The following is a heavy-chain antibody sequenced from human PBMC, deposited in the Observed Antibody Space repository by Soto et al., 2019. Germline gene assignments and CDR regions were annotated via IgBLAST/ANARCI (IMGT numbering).Heavy chain of an antibody. CDR1: GGPFSSYA. D-gene: IGHD3-3*01. V-gene: IGHV3-23*01. CDR3: ASSKVLRFLEWSGGMDV. J-gene: IGHJ6*02. Sequence: PGGSLRLSCAASGGPFSSYAMSWVRQAPGKGLEWVSAISGSGGSTYYADSVKGRFTISRDNSKNTLYLQMNSLRAEDTAVYYCASSKVLRFLEWSGGMDVWGQGTTVTVSS. CDR2: ISGSGGST.